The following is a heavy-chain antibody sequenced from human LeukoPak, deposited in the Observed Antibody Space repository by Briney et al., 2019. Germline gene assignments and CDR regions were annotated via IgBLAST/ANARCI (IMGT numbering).Heavy chain of an antibody. CDR2: VGTVGDK. V-gene: IGHV3-13*01. Sequence: GGSLRLSCTASGFTFSINDMHWVRQATGKGLEWVSGVGTVGDKYYADSVKGRFIISREDAKNSVYLQVNSLRAGDTAVYYCARGGKTAMADYWGQGTLVTVSS. CDR3: ARGGKTAMADY. CDR1: GFTFSIND. D-gene: IGHD5-18*01. J-gene: IGHJ4*02.